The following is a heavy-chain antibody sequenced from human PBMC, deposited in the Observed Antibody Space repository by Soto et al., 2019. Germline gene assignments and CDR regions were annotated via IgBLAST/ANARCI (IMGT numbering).Heavy chain of an antibody. CDR3: ARGRLFLTPSGLAITYFDY. V-gene: IGHV4-34*01. J-gene: IGHJ4*02. CDR1: SGSFSGYY. Sequence: QVQLQQWGAGLLKPSETLSLTCAVYSGSFSGYYYSWIRQPPGKGLGWIGEITHGGSTTYSPSLKSLVTMSLDTSKIQFSLKMTSVTAADTAVYYCARGRLFLTPSGLAITYFDYWGQGSLVSVSS. D-gene: IGHD3-3*01. CDR2: ITHGGST.